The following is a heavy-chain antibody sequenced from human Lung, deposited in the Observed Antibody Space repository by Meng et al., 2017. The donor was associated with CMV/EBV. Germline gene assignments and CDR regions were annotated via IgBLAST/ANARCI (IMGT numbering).Heavy chain of an antibody. Sequence: ASVXVSXKASGYTFTDYYMHWVRQAPGQRLEWMGWINPSNGGTDYAQKFQGRVTMARDTSISTAYIELSRLRSDDTAVYYCARGSPITGARTPYYYWRQGTLVTVSS. CDR1: GYTFTDYY. V-gene: IGHV1-2*02. D-gene: IGHD1-20*01. CDR3: ARGSPITGARTPYYY. CDR2: INPSNGGT. J-gene: IGHJ4*02.